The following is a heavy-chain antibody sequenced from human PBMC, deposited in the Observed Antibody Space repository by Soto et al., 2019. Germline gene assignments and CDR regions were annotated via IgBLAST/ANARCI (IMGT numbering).Heavy chain of an antibody. CDR1: GFSFSTYW. J-gene: IGHJ4*02. CDR2: IKADGSET. V-gene: IGHV3-7*03. Sequence: EVQVVESGGGLVQPGGSLRLSCVASGFSFSTYWMSWVRQVPGTGLEWVANIKADGSETHYVDSVRGRFTISRDKAKTSLYLQVNSLRAEDTAVYYCAKGGHIDFCGQGTLVTVSS. CDR3: AKGGHIDF. D-gene: IGHD3-16*01.